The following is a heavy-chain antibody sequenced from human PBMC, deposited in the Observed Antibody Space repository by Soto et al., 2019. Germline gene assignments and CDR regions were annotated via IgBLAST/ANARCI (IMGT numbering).Heavy chain of an antibody. D-gene: IGHD1-1*01. J-gene: IGHJ4*02. CDR2: ISAYNGNT. V-gene: IGHV1-18*01. CDR3: ARGPTGMHQSDPNTFDY. Sequence: GASVKVSCKASGYTFTSYGISWVRQAPGQGLEWMGWISAYNGNTNYSQKFQGRVTITRDTSASTAYMELSSLRSEDTAVYYCARGPTGMHQSDPNTFDYWGQGTLVTVSS. CDR1: GYTFTSYG.